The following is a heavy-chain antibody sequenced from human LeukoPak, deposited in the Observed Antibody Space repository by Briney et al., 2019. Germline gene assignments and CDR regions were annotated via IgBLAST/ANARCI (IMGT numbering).Heavy chain of an antibody. V-gene: IGHV4-34*01. CDR1: GGSFSGYY. CDR2: INHSGST. D-gene: IGHD3-22*01. J-gene: IGHJ4*02. Sequence: SETLSLTCAVYGGSFSGYYWSWIRQPPGKGLEWIGEINHSGSTNYNPSLKSRVTISVDTSKNQFSPKLSSVTAADTAVYYCARGDYYDSSGYYLRLFDYWGQGTLVTVSS. CDR3: ARGDYYDSSGYYLRLFDY.